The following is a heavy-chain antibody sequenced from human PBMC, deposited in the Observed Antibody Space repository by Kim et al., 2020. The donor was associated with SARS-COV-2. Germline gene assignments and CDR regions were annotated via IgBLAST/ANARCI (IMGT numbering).Heavy chain of an antibody. V-gene: IGHV4-34*01. J-gene: IGHJ5*02. CDR1: GGSFSGYY. Sequence: SETLSLTCAVYGGSFSGYYWSWIRQPPGEGLEWIGEINHSGSTNYNPSLKSRVTISVDTSKNQFSLKLSSVTAADTAVYYCARVAYRIAAAGRRKDWFDPWGQGTLVTVSS. CDR3: ARVAYRIAAAGRRKDWFDP. D-gene: IGHD6-13*01. CDR2: INHSGST.